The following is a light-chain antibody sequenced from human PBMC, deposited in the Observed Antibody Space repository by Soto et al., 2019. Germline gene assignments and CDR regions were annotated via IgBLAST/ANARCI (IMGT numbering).Light chain of an antibody. CDR3: MQGTHWPYT. CDR2: QVY. J-gene: IGKJ2*01. V-gene: IGKV2-30*01. CDR1: QSLVDGDGKTY. Sequence: DVVMTQSRLSLPVTLGQPASISCRSSQSLVDGDGKTYLNLFQQRPGQSPRRVIYQVYTRDSGVPDRFSGSGSGTDCTLKISRVEAGDVGVYYFMQGTHWPYTFGHRTKLEIK.